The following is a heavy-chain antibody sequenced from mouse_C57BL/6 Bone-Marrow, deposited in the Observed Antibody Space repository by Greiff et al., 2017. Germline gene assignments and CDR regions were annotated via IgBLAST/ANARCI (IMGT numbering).Heavy chain of an antibody. D-gene: IGHD2-4*01. V-gene: IGHV5-12*01. CDR2: ISNGGGST. Sequence: EVQLVESGGGLVQPGGSLKLSCAASGFTFSDYYMYWVRQTPETRLEWVAYISNGGGSTYYPDTVKGRFTISRDNAKNTLYLQMSRLKSEDTAMYYCASRIYYDYDGTMDYGGQGTSVTVSS. J-gene: IGHJ4*01. CDR3: ASRIYYDYDGTMDY. CDR1: GFTFSDYY.